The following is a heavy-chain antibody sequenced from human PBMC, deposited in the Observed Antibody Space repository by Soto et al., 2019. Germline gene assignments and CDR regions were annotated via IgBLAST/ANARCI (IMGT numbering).Heavy chain of an antibody. CDR2: ISGSGGST. D-gene: IGHD2-21*01. Sequence: GGSLRLSCAASGFTFSSYATSWVRQAPGKGLEWVSAISGSGGSTYYADSVKGRFTISRDNSKNTLYLQMNSLRAEDTAVYYCAKAPRIVFYFDYWGQGTLVTVSS. V-gene: IGHV3-23*01. CDR1: GFTFSSYA. J-gene: IGHJ4*02. CDR3: AKAPRIVFYFDY.